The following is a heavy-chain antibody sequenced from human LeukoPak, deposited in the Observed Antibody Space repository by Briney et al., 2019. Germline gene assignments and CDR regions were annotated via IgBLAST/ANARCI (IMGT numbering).Heavy chain of an antibody. J-gene: IGHJ6*03. CDR2: IRSKANSYEK. CDR1: GFTFSGSA. Sequence: QPGGSLKLSCAASGFTFSGSAMHWVRQASGKGLEWVGCIRSKANSYEKAYAASVKGRFTISRDDSKNTAYLQMNSMKTEDTAVYYCTSPAAITIFNYYYMDVWGKGTTVTVSS. CDR3: TSPAAITIFNYYYMDV. D-gene: IGHD3-3*01. V-gene: IGHV3-73*01.